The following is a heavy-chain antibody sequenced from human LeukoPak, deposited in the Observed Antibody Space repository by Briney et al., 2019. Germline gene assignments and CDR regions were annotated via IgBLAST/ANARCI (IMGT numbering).Heavy chain of an antibody. Sequence: ASVKVSCKASGYTFTSYYMHWVRQAPGQGLEWMGIINPSGGSTSYAEKFQGRVTMTRDTSTSTVYMELSSLRSEDTAVYYCARVRAAAHLFDYWGQGTLVTVSS. CDR1: GYTFTSYY. CDR2: INPSGGST. J-gene: IGHJ4*02. CDR3: ARVRAAAHLFDY. D-gene: IGHD6-13*01. V-gene: IGHV1-46*01.